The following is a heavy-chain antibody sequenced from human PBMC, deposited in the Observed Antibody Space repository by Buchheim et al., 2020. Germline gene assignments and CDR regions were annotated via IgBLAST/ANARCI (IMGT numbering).Heavy chain of an antibody. Sequence: QVQLQESGPGLVKPSETLSLTCTVSGGSVSSGSYYWSWIRQPPGKGLEWIGYIYYSGSTNYNPSLKSRVTISVDTSKNQFSLKLSSVTAADTAVYYCAREDYDFWSGFYGMDVWGQGTT. CDR1: GGSVSSGSYY. CDR3: AREDYDFWSGFYGMDV. J-gene: IGHJ6*02. D-gene: IGHD3-3*01. V-gene: IGHV4-61*01. CDR2: IYYSGST.